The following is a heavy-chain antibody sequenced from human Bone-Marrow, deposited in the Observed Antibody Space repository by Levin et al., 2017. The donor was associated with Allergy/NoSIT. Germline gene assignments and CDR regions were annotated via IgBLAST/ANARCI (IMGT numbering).Heavy chain of an antibody. CDR3: ARWLGYCSGDRCYGEFDP. CDR2: IYYSGNT. J-gene: IGHJ5*02. Sequence: KSSETLSLTCTVSGGSINSGDYYWSWIRQPPGKGLEWIGYIYYSGNTYYNLSLKSRVTISVDTSKSQFSLKLTSVTAADTAVYYCARWLGYCSGDRCYGEFDPWGQGTLVTVSS. D-gene: IGHD2-15*01. CDR1: GGSINSGDYY. V-gene: IGHV4-30-4*08.